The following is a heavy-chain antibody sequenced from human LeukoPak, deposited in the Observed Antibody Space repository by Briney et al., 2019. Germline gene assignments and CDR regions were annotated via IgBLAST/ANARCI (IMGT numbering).Heavy chain of an antibody. D-gene: IGHD3-22*01. CDR1: GGSISSSSDY. CDR3: TRELSGSKDY. CDR2: IYYGGNT. J-gene: IGHJ4*02. V-gene: IGHV4-39*02. Sequence: PAETLSLTCTVSGGSISSSSDYWGWIRQPPGEGLGWIGSIYYGGNTYYNPSLKSRVTRSVDTSKNQFSLKLSSVTAADTAVYYCTRELSGSKDYWGQGTLVTVSS.